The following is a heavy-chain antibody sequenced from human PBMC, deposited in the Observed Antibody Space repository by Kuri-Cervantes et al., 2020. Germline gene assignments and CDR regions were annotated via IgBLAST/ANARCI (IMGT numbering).Heavy chain of an antibody. CDR3: ATEWWATPEY. CDR1: GFTFSSYW. Sequence: GESLKISCAASGFTFSSYWMSWVRQAPGKGLEWVANIKQDGSEKYYVDSVKGRFTISRDNAKNSLYLQMDSLRAEDTAIYYCATEWWATPEYWGQGTLVTDSS. D-gene: IGHD2-15*01. CDR2: IKQDGSEK. J-gene: IGHJ4*02. V-gene: IGHV3-7*01.